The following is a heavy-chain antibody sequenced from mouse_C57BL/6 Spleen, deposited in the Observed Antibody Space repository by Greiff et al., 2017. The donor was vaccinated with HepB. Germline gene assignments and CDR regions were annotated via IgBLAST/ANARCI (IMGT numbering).Heavy chain of an antibody. CDR3: ARGYDGYSEAMDY. D-gene: IGHD2-3*01. V-gene: IGHV1-82*01. J-gene: IGHJ4*01. CDR1: GYAFSSSW. CDR2: IYPGDGDT. Sequence: VQLQQSGPELVKPGASVKISCKASGYAFSSSWMNWVKQRPGKGLEWIGRIYPGDGDTNYNGKFKGKATLTADKSSSTAYMQLSSLTSEDSAVYFCARGYDGYSEAMDYWGQGTSVTVSS.